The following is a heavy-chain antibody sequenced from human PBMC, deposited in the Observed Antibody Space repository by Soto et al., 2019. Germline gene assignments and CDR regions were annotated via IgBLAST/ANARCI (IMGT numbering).Heavy chain of an antibody. Sequence: ASVKVSCKSSGNTFTSYYINWVRQATGQGLEWMGWMNPNSGSTGYAQKFQGRLTMTRNTSISTAYMELTSLRSEDTAVYYCTRDGSSSLGDYWFDPWGQGTLVTVSS. D-gene: IGHD6-6*01. CDR2: MNPNSGST. V-gene: IGHV1-8*01. J-gene: IGHJ5*02. CDR1: GNTFTSYY. CDR3: TRDGSSSLGDYWFDP.